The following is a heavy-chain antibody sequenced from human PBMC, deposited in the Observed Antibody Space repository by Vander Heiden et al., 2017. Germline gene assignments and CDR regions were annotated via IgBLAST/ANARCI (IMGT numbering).Heavy chain of an antibody. CDR1: GGTFSSYA. CDR2: IIPIFGTA. D-gene: IGHD3-22*01. Sequence: QVQLVQSGAEVKKPGSSGKVSFKASGGTFSSYAISWVRQAPGQGLEWMGGIIPIFGTANYAQKFQGRVTITADESTSTAYMELSSLRSEDTAVYYCAREGRAYYYDSSGYDWGQGTLVTVSS. CDR3: AREGRAYYYDSSGYD. J-gene: IGHJ4*02. V-gene: IGHV1-69*01.